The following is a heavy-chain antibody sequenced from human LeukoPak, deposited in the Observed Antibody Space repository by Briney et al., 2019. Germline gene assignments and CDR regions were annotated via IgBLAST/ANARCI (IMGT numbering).Heavy chain of an antibody. CDR3: AREEMGVPAANPYYYYYYMDV. V-gene: IGHV4-38-2*02. D-gene: IGHD2-2*01. CDR2: IYHSGST. CDR1: GYSISSGYY. Sequence: PSETLSLTCTVSGYSISSGYYWGWIRQPPGKGLEWNGSIYHSGSTYYNPSLKSRVTISVDTSKNQFSLKLSSVTAADTAVHYCAREEMGVPAANPYYYYYYMDVWGKGTTVTVSS. J-gene: IGHJ6*03.